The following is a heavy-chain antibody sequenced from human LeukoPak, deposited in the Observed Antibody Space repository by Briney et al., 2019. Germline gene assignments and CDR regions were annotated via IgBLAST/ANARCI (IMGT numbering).Heavy chain of an antibody. Sequence: GGSLRLSCAASGFTFSSYWMHWVRQAPGKGLVWVSRINSDGSSTSYADSVKGRFTISRGNAKNTLYLQMNSLRAEDTAVYYCARELNYYYGMDVWGQGTTVTVSS. V-gene: IGHV3-74*01. CDR1: GFTFSSYW. J-gene: IGHJ6*02. CDR2: INSDGSST. CDR3: ARELNYYYGMDV.